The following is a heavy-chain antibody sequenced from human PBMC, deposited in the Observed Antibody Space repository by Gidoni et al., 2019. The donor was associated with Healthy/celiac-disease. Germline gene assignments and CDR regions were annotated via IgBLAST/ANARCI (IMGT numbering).Heavy chain of an antibody. CDR2: ISGSGGST. CDR1: GFTFSSYA. CDR3: ATRYGGNSGYYYYGMDV. V-gene: IGHV3-23*01. J-gene: IGHJ6*02. D-gene: IGHD4-17*01. Sequence: EVQLLESGGGLVQPGGSLRPSCAAPGFTFSSYAMSWVRQAPGKGLEWVSAISGSGGSTYYADSVKGRFTISRDNSKNTLYLQMNSLRAEDTAVYYCATRYGGNSGYYYYGMDVWGQGTTVTVSS.